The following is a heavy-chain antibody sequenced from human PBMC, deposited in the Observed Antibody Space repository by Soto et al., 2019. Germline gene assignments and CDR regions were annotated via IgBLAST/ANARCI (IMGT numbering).Heavy chain of an antibody. CDR2: IGGGGAT. Sequence: VQVLESGGGLVQPGGSLRLSCTASEFTFRGSVMTWVRQAPGKGLEWVSTIGGGGATHYADSVEGRFTISRDDSKDTLFLQMNSRRAEDTAVYLGAREGFSSGQAGGFDIWGRGTMVTVSS. J-gene: IGHJ3*02. CDR3: AREGFSSGQAGGFDI. D-gene: IGHD6-19*01. V-gene: IGHV3-23*01. CDR1: EFTFRGSV.